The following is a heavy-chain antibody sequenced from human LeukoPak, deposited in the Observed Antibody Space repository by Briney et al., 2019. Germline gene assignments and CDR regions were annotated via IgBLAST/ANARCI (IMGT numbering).Heavy chain of an antibody. CDR3: AREWIYGGNSVFDY. V-gene: IGHV1-2*02. D-gene: IGHD4-23*01. CDR1: GYTFTGYY. Sequence: VASVKVSCKASGYTFTGYYMHWVRQAPGQGLEWMGWINPNSGGTYYAQKFQGRVTMTRDTSISTVYMELSRLRSDDTAVYYCAREWIYGGNSVFDYWGQGTLVTVSS. CDR2: INPNSGGT. J-gene: IGHJ4*02.